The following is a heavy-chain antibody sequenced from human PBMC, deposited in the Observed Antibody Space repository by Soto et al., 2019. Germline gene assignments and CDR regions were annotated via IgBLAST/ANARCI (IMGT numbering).Heavy chain of an antibody. CDR3: ARAVSTTVPAGYFDY. Sequence: ASVKVSCKASGYTFTSYAMHWVRQAPGQRLEWMGWINAGNGNTKYSQKFQGRVTITRDTSASTAYMELSSLRSEDTAVYYCARAVSTTVPAGYFDYWGQGTLVTVSS. CDR2: INAGNGNT. D-gene: IGHD4-17*01. V-gene: IGHV1-3*01. J-gene: IGHJ4*02. CDR1: GYTFTSYA.